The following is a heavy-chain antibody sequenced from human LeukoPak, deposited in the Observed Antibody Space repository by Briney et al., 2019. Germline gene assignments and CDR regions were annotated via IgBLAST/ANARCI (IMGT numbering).Heavy chain of an antibody. CDR3: AELGITMIGGV. Sequence: GALRLSCAASGFTFSSYEMNWVRQAPGKGLGWVSYISSSGSTIYYADSVKGRFTISRDNAKNSLYLQMNSLRAEDTAVYYCAELGITMIGGVWGKGTTVTISS. V-gene: IGHV3-48*03. D-gene: IGHD3-10*02. CDR1: GFTFSSYE. CDR2: ISSSGSTI. J-gene: IGHJ6*04.